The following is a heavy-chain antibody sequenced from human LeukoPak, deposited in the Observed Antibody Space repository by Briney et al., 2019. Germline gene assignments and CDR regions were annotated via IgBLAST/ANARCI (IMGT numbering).Heavy chain of an antibody. CDR1: GGSVSNGNYY. CDR2: IYYSGSA. J-gene: IGHJ4*02. D-gene: IGHD3-10*01. V-gene: IGHV4-61*01. CDR3: ARSQNYYGSGDY. Sequence: SVTLSLTCTVSGGSVSNGNYYWSWLRQPPGKALEWIGYIYYSGSANYNPSLEGRVTISVDTSKNQFSVKLSSVTAADTAVYYCARSQNYYGSGDYWSQGTLVTVSS.